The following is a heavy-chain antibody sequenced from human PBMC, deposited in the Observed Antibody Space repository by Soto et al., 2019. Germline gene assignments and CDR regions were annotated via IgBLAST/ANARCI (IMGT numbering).Heavy chain of an antibody. D-gene: IGHD2-15*01. Sequence: ASVKISCKASGYTFTSYAMHWVRQAPGQRLEWMGWINAGNGNTKYSQKFQGRVTITRGTSASTAYMELSSLRSEDTSVYYCARGGRYCSGGSCYDYYYGMDVWGQGTTVTVSS. CDR2: INAGNGNT. J-gene: IGHJ6*02. V-gene: IGHV1-3*01. CDR3: ARGGRYCSGGSCYDYYYGMDV. CDR1: GYTFTSYA.